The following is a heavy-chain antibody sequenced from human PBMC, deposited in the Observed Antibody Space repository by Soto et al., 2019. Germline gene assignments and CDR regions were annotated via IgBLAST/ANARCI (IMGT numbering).Heavy chain of an antibody. D-gene: IGHD5-18*01. CDR3: ARNSGYSYGYPTPARNSYYYYYGMDV. V-gene: IGHV1-69*13. Sequence: SVKVSFKASGGTLSSYAISWVRQAPGQGLEWMGGIIPIFGTANYAQKFQGRVTITADESTSTAYMELSSLRSEDTAVYYCARNSGYSYGYPTPARNSYYYYYGMDVWGQGTTVTVSS. J-gene: IGHJ6*02. CDR2: IIPIFGTA. CDR1: GGTLSSYA.